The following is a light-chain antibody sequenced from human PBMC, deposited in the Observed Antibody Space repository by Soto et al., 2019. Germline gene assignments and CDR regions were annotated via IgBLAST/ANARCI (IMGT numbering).Light chain of an antibody. V-gene: IGKV3-11*01. CDR1: QSVSSS. CDR2: GAS. J-gene: IGKJ5*01. CDR3: QQRSNWPVT. Sequence: DIVLTQSPATLSSSPGERATLSCRASQSVSSSLAWYQQKPGQAPRLLIYGASNRAGGIPARFSGSGSGTDFTLTISSLEPEDFAVYYCQQRSNWPVTFGQGTRLEIK.